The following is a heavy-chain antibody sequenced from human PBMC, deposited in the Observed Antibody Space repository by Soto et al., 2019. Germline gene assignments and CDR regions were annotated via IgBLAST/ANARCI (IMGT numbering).Heavy chain of an antibody. CDR1: GFTFSSYW. D-gene: IGHD6-6*01. V-gene: IGHV3-74*01. Sequence: VGSLRLSCAASGFTFSSYWMHWVRQAPGKGLVWVSRINSDGSSTSYADSVKGRFTISRDNAKNTLYLQMNSLRAEDTAVYYCASEYSSSSFDYWGQGTLVTVSS. J-gene: IGHJ4*02. CDR3: ASEYSSSSFDY. CDR2: INSDGSST.